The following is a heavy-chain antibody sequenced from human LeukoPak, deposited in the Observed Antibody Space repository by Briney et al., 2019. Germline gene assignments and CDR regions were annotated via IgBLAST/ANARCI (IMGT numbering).Heavy chain of an antibody. CDR3: ARGDIDWLRSPGALYYFDY. V-gene: IGHV4-59*11. CDR1: GASITTHH. CDR2: SHINGGS. Sequence: SETLSLTCTVSGASITTHHWSWIRQSPGKGLEWIGYSHINGGSSYNPSLKSRVTISLDTSEDHFSLRLNSVTAADTAVYFCARGDIDWLRSPGALYYFDYWGQGILVTVSS. J-gene: IGHJ4*02. D-gene: IGHD5-12*01.